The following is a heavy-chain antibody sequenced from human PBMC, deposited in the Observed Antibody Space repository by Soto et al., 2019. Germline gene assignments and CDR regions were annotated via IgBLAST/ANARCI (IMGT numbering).Heavy chain of an antibody. CDR1: GFTFSSYW. J-gene: IGHJ4*02. CDR3: AKAEYNWNDVGSY. CDR2: IKQDGSEK. V-gene: IGHV3-7*01. Sequence: EVQLVESGGGLVQPGGSLRLSCAASGFTFSSYWMSWVRQAPGKGLEWVANIKQDGSEKYYVDSVKGRFTISRDNAKNSLYLQMNSLRAEDTAVYYCAKAEYNWNDVGSYWGQGTLVTVSS. D-gene: IGHD1-1*01.